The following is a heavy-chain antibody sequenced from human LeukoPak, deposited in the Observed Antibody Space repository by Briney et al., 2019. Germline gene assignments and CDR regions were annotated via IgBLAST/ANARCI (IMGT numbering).Heavy chain of an antibody. Sequence: ASVKVSCKASGYTFTSYDINWVRQATGQGLEWMGWMNPNSGNTGYARKFQGRVTMTRNTSISTAYMELSSLRSEDTAVYYCASYQPPRDFDYWGQGTLVTVSS. CDR1: GYTFTSYD. D-gene: IGHD2-2*01. J-gene: IGHJ4*02. CDR2: MNPNSGNT. V-gene: IGHV1-8*01. CDR3: ASYQPPRDFDY.